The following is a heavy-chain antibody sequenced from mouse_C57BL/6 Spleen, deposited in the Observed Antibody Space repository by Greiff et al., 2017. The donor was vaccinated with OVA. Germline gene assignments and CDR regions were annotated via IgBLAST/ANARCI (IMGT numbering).Heavy chain of an antibody. Sequence: EVQLQQSGPELVKPGASVKISCKASGYTFTDYYMNWVKQSHGKSLEWIGDINPNNGGTSYKQKFKGKATLTVDKSSSTAYMELRSLSSEDSAVYYCASEDYRFAYWGQGTLVTVSA. D-gene: IGHD2-4*01. V-gene: IGHV1-26*01. J-gene: IGHJ3*01. CDR2: INPNNGGT. CDR3: ASEDYRFAY. CDR1: GYTFTDYY.